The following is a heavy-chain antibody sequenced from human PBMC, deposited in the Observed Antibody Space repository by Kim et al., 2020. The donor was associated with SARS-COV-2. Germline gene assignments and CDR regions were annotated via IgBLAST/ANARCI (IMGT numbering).Heavy chain of an antibody. CDR1: GGSISSGGYY. D-gene: IGHD3-22*01. CDR3: ARSYYYDSSGYPDAFDI. CDR2: IYYSGST. J-gene: IGHJ3*02. Sequence: SETLSLTCTVSGGSISSGGYYWSWIRQHPGKGLEWIGYIYYSGSTYYNPSLKSRVTISVDTSKNQFSLKLSSVTAADTAVYYCARSYYYDSSGYPDAFDIWGQGTMVTVSS. V-gene: IGHV4-31*03.